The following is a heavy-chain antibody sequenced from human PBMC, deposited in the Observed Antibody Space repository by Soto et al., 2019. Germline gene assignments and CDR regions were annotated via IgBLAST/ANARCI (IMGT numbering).Heavy chain of an antibody. CDR3: ARESVVAADC. V-gene: IGHV3-74*01. Sequence: VESGGVLVQPGGSLRLSCAASGFTFDSHWMHWVRQAPGEGLVWVSRIKTDGSAAAYADSVLGRFTISRDNTKNTLYLQMNSLRAEDTAVYFGARESVVAADCWGQGTLVTVS. CDR2: IKTDGSAA. D-gene: IGHD3-22*01. CDR1: GFTFDSHW. J-gene: IGHJ4*02.